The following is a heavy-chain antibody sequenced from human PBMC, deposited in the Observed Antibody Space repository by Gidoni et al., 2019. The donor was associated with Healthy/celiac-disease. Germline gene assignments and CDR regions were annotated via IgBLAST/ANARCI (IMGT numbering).Heavy chain of an antibody. D-gene: IGHD2-15*01. CDR2: ISGSGGST. CDR1: GFTFSSYA. Sequence: ELQLLESCGGLVQPGGSLRLSCAASGFTFSSYAMSWVRQAPGKGLEWVSAISGSGGSTYYADSVKGRFTISRDNSKNTLYLQMNSLRAEDTAVYYCAKSLVGILGAFDIWGQGTMVTVSS. J-gene: IGHJ3*02. V-gene: IGHV3-23*01. CDR3: AKSLVGILGAFDI.